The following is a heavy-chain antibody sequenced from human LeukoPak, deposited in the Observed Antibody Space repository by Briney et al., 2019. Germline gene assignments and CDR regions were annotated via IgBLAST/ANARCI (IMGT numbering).Heavy chain of an antibody. Sequence: PGGSLRLSCAASGFRFSNFGMAWVRQSPGKGLEWVSTVSYTGDNTHYADSVQGRFTISRDNPKNTLFLQMNSLRADDTAIYYCAKDCCDYSPLDHWGQGTQVTVSS. V-gene: IGHV3-23*01. D-gene: IGHD2-15*01. CDR2: VSYTGDNT. CDR1: GFRFSNFG. J-gene: IGHJ4*02. CDR3: AKDCCDYSPLDH.